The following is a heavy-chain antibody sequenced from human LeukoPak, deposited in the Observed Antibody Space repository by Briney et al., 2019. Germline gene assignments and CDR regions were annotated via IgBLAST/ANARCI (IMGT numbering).Heavy chain of an antibody. D-gene: IGHD1-26*01. CDR3: ARDGEGRYSGSYYGGFDY. CDR1: GFTFSSYG. CDR2: RSYDGSNK. V-gene: IGHV3-30*03. Sequence: GGSLRLSCAASGFTFSSYGMHWVRQAPGKGLEWVAVRSYDGSNKYYADSVKGRFTISRDNSKNTLYLQMNSLRAEDTAVYYCARDGEGRYSGSYYGGFDYWGQGTLVTVSS. J-gene: IGHJ4*02.